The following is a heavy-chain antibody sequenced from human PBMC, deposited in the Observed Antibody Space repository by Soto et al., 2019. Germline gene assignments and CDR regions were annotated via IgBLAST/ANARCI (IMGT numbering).Heavy chain of an antibody. V-gene: IGHV1-3*01. CDR3: ARWNLNFDF. D-gene: IGHD1-1*01. Sequence: ASVKVSCKASGYTFTSYVIHWVRQVPGQRLEWMGWINAGNGDTKYSQEFQDRVTITRDTATTTAYMELNSLRSEDTAVYYCARWNLNFDFWGQGTLVTVSS. J-gene: IGHJ4*02. CDR2: INAGNGDT. CDR1: GYTFTSYV.